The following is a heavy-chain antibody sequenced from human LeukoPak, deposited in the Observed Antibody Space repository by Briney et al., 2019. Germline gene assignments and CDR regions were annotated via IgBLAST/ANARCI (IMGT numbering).Heavy chain of an antibody. D-gene: IGHD2-15*01. CDR3: ARLGYCSGGSCYPGWLEP. V-gene: IGHV4-34*01. CDR1: GGSFSGYY. J-gene: IGHJ5*02. Sequence: SETLSLTCAVYGGSFSGYYWSWIRQPPGKGLEWIGKINHSGSTNYNPSLKSRVTISVDTSKNQFSLKLSSVTAADTAVYYCARLGYCSGGSCYPGWLEPWGQGTLVTVSS. CDR2: INHSGST.